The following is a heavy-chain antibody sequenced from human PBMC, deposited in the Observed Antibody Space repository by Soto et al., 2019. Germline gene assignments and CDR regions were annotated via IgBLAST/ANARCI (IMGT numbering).Heavy chain of an antibody. J-gene: IGHJ5*02. CDR2: IYYSGST. D-gene: IGHD5-12*01. CDR1: GGSISSGGYY. CDR3: ARGRDSGYDYDWFDP. Sequence: SETLSLTCTVSGGSISSGGYYWSWIRQHPGKGLEWIGYIYYSGSTYYNPSLKSRVTISVDTSKNQFSLKLSSVTAADTAVYYCARGRDSGYDYDWFDPWGQGTLVTVSS. V-gene: IGHV4-31*03.